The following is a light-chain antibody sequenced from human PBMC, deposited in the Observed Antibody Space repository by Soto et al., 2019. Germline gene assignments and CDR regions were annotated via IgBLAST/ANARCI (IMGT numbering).Light chain of an antibody. CDR2: AAS. J-gene: IGKJ5*01. CDR3: QQYNSWPPIT. Sequence: ILLYQSPSSLSASMRDRVTITCRASQGIDSSFAWYQHKPGKAPKLLIYAASSLQSGVPLSFSGSGSGTEFTLTISSLQSEDFVVYCCQQYNSWPPITFGQGTRLEIK. V-gene: IGKV1-9*01. CDR1: QGIDSS.